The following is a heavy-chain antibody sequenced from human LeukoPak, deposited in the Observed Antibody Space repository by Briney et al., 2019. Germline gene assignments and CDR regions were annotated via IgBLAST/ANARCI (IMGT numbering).Heavy chain of an antibody. CDR3: AKDVCNGAGCHFFDY. D-gene: IGHD2-15*01. CDR2: MSDGAGRT. CDR1: XXTFDNYA. J-gene: IGHJ4*02. Sequence: GGSLRLSCAAXXXTFDNYAMSWVXQAPGXXXXXXSGMSDGAGRTSYADSVTGRFTISRDNARRILYLQMNSLRAEDTAVYYCAKDVCNGAGCHFFDYWGQGTVVTVSS. V-gene: IGHV3-23*01.